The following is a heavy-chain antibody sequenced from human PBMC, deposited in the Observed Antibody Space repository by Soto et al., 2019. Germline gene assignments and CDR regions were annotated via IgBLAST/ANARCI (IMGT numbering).Heavy chain of an antibody. V-gene: IGHV1-69*02. Sequence: QVQLVQSGAEVKKPGSSVKVSCKASGGTFSSYTISWVRQAPGQGLEWMGRIIPILGIANYAQKFQGRVTITADKSTSTAYMELSSLRSEDTAVYYCARRLGSSGGSEGGYWGQGTLVTVSS. J-gene: IGHJ4*02. CDR1: GGTFSSYT. CDR2: IIPILGIA. CDR3: ARRLGSSGGSEGGY. D-gene: IGHD6-19*01.